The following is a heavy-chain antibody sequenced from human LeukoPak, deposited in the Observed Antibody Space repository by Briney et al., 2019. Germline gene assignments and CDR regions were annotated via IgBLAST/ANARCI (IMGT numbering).Heavy chain of an antibody. D-gene: IGHD6-6*01. Sequence: SETLSLTCTVSGGSISSYYWSWIRQPPGKGLEWIGYIYYSGSTNYNPSLKSRVTISVDTSKNQFSLKLSSVTAADTAVYYCARVRGYSSSPSFDYWGQGTLVTVSS. CDR1: GGSISSYY. V-gene: IGHV4-59*01. CDR2: IYYSGST. J-gene: IGHJ4*02. CDR3: ARVRGYSSSPSFDY.